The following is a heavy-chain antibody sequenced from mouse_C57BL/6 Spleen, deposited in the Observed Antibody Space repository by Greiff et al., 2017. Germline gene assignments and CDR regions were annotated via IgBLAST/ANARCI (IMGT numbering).Heavy chain of an antibody. CDR2: IYPRSGNT. V-gene: IGHV1-81*01. CDR3: ARRGIYGNYWYFDV. D-gene: IGHD2-1*01. Sequence: VKLQQSGAELARPGASVKLSCKASGYTFTSYGISWVKQRTGQGLEWIGEIYPRSGNTYYNEKFKGKATLTADKSSSTAYMELRSLTSEDSAVYFCARRGIYGNYWYFDVWGTGTTVTVSS. J-gene: IGHJ1*03. CDR1: GYTFTSYG.